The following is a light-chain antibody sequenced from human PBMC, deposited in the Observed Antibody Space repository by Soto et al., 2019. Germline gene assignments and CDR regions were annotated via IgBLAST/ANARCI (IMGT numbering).Light chain of an antibody. CDR1: SSNIGSNY. CDR3: GGWDDSLSGPV. J-gene: IGLJ2*01. CDR2: RNN. Sequence: QSVLTQPPSASGTPGQRVNISCSGSSSNIGSNYVYWYRQFPGTAPKLLIQRNNQRPSGVPARFSGSKSGTSASLAISGLRSEDEADYYCGGWDDSLSGPVVGGGTQLTVL. V-gene: IGLV1-47*01.